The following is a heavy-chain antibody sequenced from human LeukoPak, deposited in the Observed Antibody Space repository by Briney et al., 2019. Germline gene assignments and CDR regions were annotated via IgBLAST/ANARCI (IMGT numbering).Heavy chain of an antibody. CDR1: GFTFSSYA. CDR2: ISYNGGSK. Sequence: SGGSLRLSCAASGFTFSSYAMHWVRQAPGKGLEWVAVISYNGGSKYYADSVKGRFTISRDSSKNTLYLQMNSLRTEDTAVYYCARDTIAAAGTHFDSWGQGTLVTVSS. V-gene: IGHV3-30-3*01. D-gene: IGHD6-13*01. J-gene: IGHJ4*02. CDR3: ARDTIAAAGTHFDS.